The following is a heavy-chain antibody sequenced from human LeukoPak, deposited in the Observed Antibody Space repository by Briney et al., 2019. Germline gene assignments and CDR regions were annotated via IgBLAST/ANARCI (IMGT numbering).Heavy chain of an antibody. CDR2: IYHSGST. Sequence: SGTLSLTCAVSGGSISSSNWWSWVRQPPGKGLEWIGEIYHSGSTNYNPSLKSRVTISVDKSKNQFSLKLSSVTAADTAVYYCARDGNRGGNSVARLDAFDIWGQGTMVTVSS. CDR1: GGSISSSNW. CDR3: ARDGNRGGNSVARLDAFDI. D-gene: IGHD4-23*01. V-gene: IGHV4-4*02. J-gene: IGHJ3*02.